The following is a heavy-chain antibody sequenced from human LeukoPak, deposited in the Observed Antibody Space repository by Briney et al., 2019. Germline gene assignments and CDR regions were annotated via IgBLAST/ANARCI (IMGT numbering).Heavy chain of an antibody. J-gene: IGHJ4*02. CDR1: GYTFTNYA. V-gene: IGHV1-3*01. D-gene: IGHD3-9*01. Sequence: ASVKVSCKASGYTFTNYAMHWVRQAPGQRVEWMGWINAGNGNTKYSQKFQGRVTITRDTSASTAYMELSSLRSEDTAVYYCARDRWGRSILSYWGQGTLVTVSS. CDR2: INAGNGNT. CDR3: ARDRWGRSILSY.